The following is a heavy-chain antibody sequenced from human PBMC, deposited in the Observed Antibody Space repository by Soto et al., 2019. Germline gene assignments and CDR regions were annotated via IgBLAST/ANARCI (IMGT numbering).Heavy chain of an antibody. D-gene: IGHD6-13*01. CDR1: GFTFSSYS. CDR3: ARGSISSSWSDNWFDP. CDR2: ISSSSSYI. Sequence: GGSLRLPCAASGFTFSSYSMNWVRQAPGKGLEWVSSISSSSSYIYYADSAKGRFAISRDNAKNSLYLQMNSLRAEDTAVYYCARGSISSSWSDNWFDPWGQGTLVTVSS. V-gene: IGHV3-21*01. J-gene: IGHJ5*02.